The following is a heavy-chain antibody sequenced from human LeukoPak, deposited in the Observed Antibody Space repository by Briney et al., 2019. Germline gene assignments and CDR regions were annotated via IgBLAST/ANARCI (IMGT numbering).Heavy chain of an antibody. Sequence: ASVNVSCKASGYTFTSYGISWVRQAPGQGLEWMGWISAYNGNTNYAQKLQGRVTMTTDTSTSTAYMELRSLRSDDTAVYYCARDPPRIVVVVAATNYYGMDVWGQGTTVTVSS. D-gene: IGHD2-15*01. CDR2: ISAYNGNT. CDR3: ARDPPRIVVVVAATNYYGMDV. CDR1: GYTFTSYG. V-gene: IGHV1-18*01. J-gene: IGHJ6*02.